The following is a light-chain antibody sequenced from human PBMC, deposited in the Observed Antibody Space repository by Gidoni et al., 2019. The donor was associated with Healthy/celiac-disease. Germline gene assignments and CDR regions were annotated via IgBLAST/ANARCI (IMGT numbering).Light chain of an antibody. Sequence: EDVLTQSPGTRSWSPGERATLSCRASQSVSSSYLAWDQQKPGQAPRLLISGASRRATGIPDRFSGSGSGTAFTLTISRLEPEDFAVYYCQQYGSSPRTFGQGTKVEIK. CDR2: GAS. CDR3: QQYGSSPRT. J-gene: IGKJ1*01. V-gene: IGKV3-20*01. CDR1: QSVSSSY.